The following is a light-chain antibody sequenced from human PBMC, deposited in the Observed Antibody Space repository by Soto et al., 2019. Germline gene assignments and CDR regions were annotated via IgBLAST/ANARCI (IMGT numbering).Light chain of an antibody. CDR3: SSYAGARTPHV. CDR1: SSDVGAYNY. J-gene: IGLJ1*01. CDR2: EVN. Sequence: QSVLTQPASVSGSPGQSITISCTGTSSDVGAYNYVSWYQQHPGKAPQLIIYEVNNRPSGVSNRFSGSKSGNTASLTISGLQPEDEADYYCSSYAGARTPHVFGTGTKLTVL. V-gene: IGLV2-14*01.